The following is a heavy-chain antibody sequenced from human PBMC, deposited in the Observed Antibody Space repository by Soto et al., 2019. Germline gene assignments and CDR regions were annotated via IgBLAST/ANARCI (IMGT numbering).Heavy chain of an antibody. J-gene: IGHJ5*02. CDR3: AKDGGSGSYSGWFDP. Sequence: SLRLSCAASGFTFNRNGMHWVRQAPGKGLEWVAVISHDGTYGFYADSVKGRFSISRDNSKNTVFLEMNSLRVEDTAVYYCAKDGGSGSYSGWFDPWGQGSLVTVSS. CDR1: GFTFNRNG. CDR2: ISHDGTYG. V-gene: IGHV3-30*18. D-gene: IGHD3-10*01.